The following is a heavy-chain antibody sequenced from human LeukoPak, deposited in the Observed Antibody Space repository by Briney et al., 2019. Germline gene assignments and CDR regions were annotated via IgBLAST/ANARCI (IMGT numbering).Heavy chain of an antibody. V-gene: IGHV1-8*01. Sequence: ASVKVSCKASGYTFTSYDVNWVRQATGQGLEWMGWMNPNSGNTGYAQKFQGRVTMTRNTSISTAYMELSSLRSEDTAVYYCARAMGRTGTTFWFDPWGQGTLVTVSS. CDR2: MNPNSGNT. J-gene: IGHJ5*02. CDR3: ARAMGRTGTTFWFDP. D-gene: IGHD1-1*01. CDR1: GYTFTSYD.